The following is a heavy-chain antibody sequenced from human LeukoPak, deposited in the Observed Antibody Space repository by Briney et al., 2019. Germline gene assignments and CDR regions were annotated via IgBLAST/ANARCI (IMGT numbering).Heavy chain of an antibody. J-gene: IGHJ6*02. CDR2: INPGGGST. D-gene: IGHD5-18*01. V-gene: IGHV1-46*01. Sequence: ASVKVSCKASGYTFTSYYMHWVRQAPGQGLEWMGIINPGGGSTSYAQKFQGRVTMTRDTSTSTVYMELSSLRSEDTAVYYCARGGYSWSYYYYYGMDVWGQGTTVTVSS. CDR3: ARGGYSWSYYYYYGMDV. CDR1: GYTFTSYY.